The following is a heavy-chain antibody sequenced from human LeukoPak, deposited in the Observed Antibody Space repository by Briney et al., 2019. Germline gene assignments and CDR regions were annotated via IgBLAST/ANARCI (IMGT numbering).Heavy chain of an antibody. V-gene: IGHV1-2*04. D-gene: IGHD6-6*01. J-gene: IGHJ6*02. CDR1: GYTFTGYY. CDR3: ARSGPEYSTQYYYYYGMDV. Sequence: ASVKVSCKASGYTFTGYYMHWVRQAPGQGLEWMGWINPNSGGTNYAQKFQGWVTMTRDTSISTAYMELSRLRSDDTAVYYCARSGPEYSTQYYYYYGMDVWGQGTTVTVSS. CDR2: INPNSGGT.